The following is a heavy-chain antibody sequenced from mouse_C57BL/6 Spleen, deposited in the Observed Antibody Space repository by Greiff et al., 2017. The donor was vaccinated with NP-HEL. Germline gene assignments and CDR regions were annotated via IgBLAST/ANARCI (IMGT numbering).Heavy chain of an antibody. Sequence: EVQLVESGGGLVKPGGSLKLSCAASGFTFSDYGMHWVRQAPEKGLEWVAYISSGSSTIYYADTVKGRFTISRDNAKNTLFLQMTSLRSEDTAMYYCARRGTTVVADYYAMDYWGQGTSVTVSS. J-gene: IGHJ4*01. D-gene: IGHD1-1*01. CDR1: GFTFSDYG. CDR3: ARRGTTVVADYYAMDY. CDR2: ISSGSSTI. V-gene: IGHV5-17*01.